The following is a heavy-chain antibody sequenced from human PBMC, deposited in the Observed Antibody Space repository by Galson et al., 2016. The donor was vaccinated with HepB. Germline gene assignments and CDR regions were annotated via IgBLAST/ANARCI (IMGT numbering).Heavy chain of an antibody. D-gene: IGHD5-24*01. CDR2: IWNDGSNK. J-gene: IGHJ2*01. Sequence: SLRLSCAASGFTFGAYGMHWVRQAPGKGLEWVSIIWNDGSNKNYVDSVKGRFTISRDNSKNTVFLQMSSLRAEDMGVYYCARDGFNSGYFDLWGRGTLVTVSS. CDR3: ARDGFNSGYFDL. CDR1: GFTFGAYG. V-gene: IGHV3-33*01.